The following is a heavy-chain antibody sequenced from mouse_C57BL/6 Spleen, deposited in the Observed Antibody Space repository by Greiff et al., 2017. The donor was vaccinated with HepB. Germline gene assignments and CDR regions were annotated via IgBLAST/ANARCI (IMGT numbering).Heavy chain of an antibody. V-gene: IGHV5-17*01. CDR1: GFTFSDYG. CDR2: ISSGSSTI. CDR3: ARWGVVDY. J-gene: IGHJ4*01. Sequence: EVKLVESGGGLVKPGGSLKLSCAASGFTFSDYGMHWVRQAPEKGLEWVAYISSGSSTIYYADTVKGRFTISRDIAKNTLFLQMTSLRSEETAMYYCARWGVVDYWGQGASVTVAS. D-gene: IGHD1-3*01.